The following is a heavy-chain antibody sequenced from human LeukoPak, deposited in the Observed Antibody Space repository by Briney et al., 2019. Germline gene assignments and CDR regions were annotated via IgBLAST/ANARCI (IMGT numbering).Heavy chain of an antibody. CDR3: ASRYGGKVHSFDY. J-gene: IGHJ4*02. V-gene: IGHV3-48*02. CDR2: ISSSSSTI. CDR1: GFTFSSYA. D-gene: IGHD4-23*01. Sequence: GGSLRLSCSASGFTFSSYAMSWVRQAPGKGLEWVSYISSSSSTIYYADSVKGRFTISRDNAKNSLYLQMNSLRDEDTAVYYCASRYGGKVHSFDYWGQGTLVTVSS.